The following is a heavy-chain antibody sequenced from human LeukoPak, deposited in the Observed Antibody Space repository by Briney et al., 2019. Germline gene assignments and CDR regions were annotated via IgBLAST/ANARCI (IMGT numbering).Heavy chain of an antibody. V-gene: IGHV3-9*01. D-gene: IGHD5-18*01. CDR3: AKAIQLWSDFDY. CDR1: GFTFDDYA. Sequence: PGRSLRLSCAASGFTFDDYAMHWVRQAPGKGLEGVSGISWNSGSIGYADSVKGRFTISRDNAKNSLYLQMNSLRAEDTALYYCAKAIQLWSDFDYWGQGTLVTVSS. J-gene: IGHJ4*02. CDR2: ISWNSGSI.